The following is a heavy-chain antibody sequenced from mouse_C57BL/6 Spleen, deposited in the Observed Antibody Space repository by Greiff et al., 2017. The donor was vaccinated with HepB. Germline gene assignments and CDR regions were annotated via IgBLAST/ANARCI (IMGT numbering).Heavy chain of an antibody. V-gene: IGHV5-16*01. CDR2: INYDGSST. Sequence: EVQLVESEGGLVQPGSSMKLSCTASGFTFSDYYMAWVRQVPEKGLEWVANINYDGSSTYYLDSLKSRFIISRDNAKNILYLQMSSLKSEDTATYYCARDRNDYFDYGGQGTTLTVSS. CDR1: GFTFSDYY. CDR3: ARDRNDYFDY. J-gene: IGHJ2*01.